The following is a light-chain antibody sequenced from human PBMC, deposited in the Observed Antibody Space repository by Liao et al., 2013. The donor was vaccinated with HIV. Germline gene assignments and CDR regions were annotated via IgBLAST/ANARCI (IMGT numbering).Light chain of an antibody. J-gene: IGLJ3*02. CDR2: KDS. Sequence: SYELTQPSSVSVSPGQTARITCSGDVLAKYARWFQQKPGQAPVLVIYKDSERPSGIPERLSGSSSGTTVTLTISGAQVEDEADYYCYSAADNMGVFGGGTKLTVL. CDR1: VLAKY. CDR3: YSAADNMGV. V-gene: IGLV3-27*01.